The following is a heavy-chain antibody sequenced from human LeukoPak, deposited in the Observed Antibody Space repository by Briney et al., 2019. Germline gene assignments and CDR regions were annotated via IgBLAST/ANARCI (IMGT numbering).Heavy chain of an antibody. CDR1: GYTFTSYD. V-gene: IGHV1-8*03. Sequence: ASVNVSCKPSGYTFTSYDISWGRQAPGEGLERMGWMNPNIGDTGDAQKFQGRATTPQNTTISTAYMGLSTLRPEDTASCDCARGRIAVAGTSFDYWGQGTLVTVSS. D-gene: IGHD6-19*01. J-gene: IGHJ4*02. CDR3: ARGRIAVAGTSFDY. CDR2: MNPNIGDT.